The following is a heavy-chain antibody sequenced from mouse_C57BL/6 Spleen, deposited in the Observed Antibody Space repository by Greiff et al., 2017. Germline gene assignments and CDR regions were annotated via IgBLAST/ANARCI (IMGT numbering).Heavy chain of an antibody. Sequence: VQLQQSGAELVRPGASVTLSCKASGYTFTDYEMHWVKQTPVHGLEWIGAIDPETGGTAYNQKFKGKAILTADKSSSTAYMELRSLTSEDSAVYYCTRSLKRAWFAYWGQGTLVTVSA. CDR2: IDPETGGT. CDR3: TRSLKRAWFAY. CDR1: GYTFTDYE. J-gene: IGHJ3*01. V-gene: IGHV1-15*01.